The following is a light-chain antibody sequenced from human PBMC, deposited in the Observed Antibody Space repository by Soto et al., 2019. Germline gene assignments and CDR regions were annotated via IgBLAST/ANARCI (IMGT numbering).Light chain of an antibody. CDR3: QQYSRFLT. CDR1: HSLIKL. J-gene: IGKJ4*01. Sequence: DVRVAQSSAQVPASLGDGGTLTCRASHSLIKLFAWSPPKPGQAPQLLSYEASTLQSGVPSRFSGSGSGTEFTLTIRSLPPDDSATYYCQQYSRFLTFGGGTKVDIK. V-gene: IGKV1-5*03. CDR2: EAS.